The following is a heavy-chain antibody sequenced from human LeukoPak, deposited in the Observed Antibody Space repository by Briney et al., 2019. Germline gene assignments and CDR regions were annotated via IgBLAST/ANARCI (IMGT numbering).Heavy chain of an antibody. CDR2: IYYSGST. CDR3: ARGRDGYNSGYYYYYMDV. Sequence: SETLSLTCTVSGGSISSYYWSWIRQPPGKGLEWIGYIYYSGSTNYNPSLKSRVTISVDTSKNQFSLKLSSVTAADTAVYYCARGRDGYNSGYYYYYMDVWGKGTTVTISS. CDR1: GGSISSYY. V-gene: IGHV4-59*01. D-gene: IGHD5-24*01. J-gene: IGHJ6*03.